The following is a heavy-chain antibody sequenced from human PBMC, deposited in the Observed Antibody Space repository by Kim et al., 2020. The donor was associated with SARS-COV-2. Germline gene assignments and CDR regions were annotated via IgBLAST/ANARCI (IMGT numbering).Heavy chain of an antibody. CDR3: TREGREFTPDY. V-gene: IGHV3-73*01. Sequence: TAYAASVKGRFTISRDDSKNTAYLQMNSLKTEDTAVYYCTREGREFTPDYWGQGTLVTVSS. CDR2: T. J-gene: IGHJ4*02.